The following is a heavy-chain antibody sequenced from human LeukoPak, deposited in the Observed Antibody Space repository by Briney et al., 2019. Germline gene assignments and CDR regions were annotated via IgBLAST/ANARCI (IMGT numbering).Heavy chain of an antibody. V-gene: IGHV4-61*02. CDR1: GGSISSGTYY. D-gene: IGHD1-26*01. Sequence: SQTLSLTCTVSGGSISSGTYYWSWIRQPARKELEWIGRIYGSGSTNYNPSLKSRVTMSLDTSKNHFSLKLSSVTAADTAVYYCAGLADSVGAPMYTFSVWGQGTMATVSS. CDR2: IYGSGST. CDR3: AGLADSVGAPMYTFSV. J-gene: IGHJ3*01.